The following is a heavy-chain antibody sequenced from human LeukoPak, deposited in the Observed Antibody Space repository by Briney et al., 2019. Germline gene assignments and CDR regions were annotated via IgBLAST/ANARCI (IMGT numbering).Heavy chain of an antibody. CDR2: ISSNGGST. CDR1: GFTFSSYA. CDR3: ARDSGELRYYFDY. J-gene: IGHJ4*02. Sequence: GGSLRLSCAASGFTFSSYAMHWVRQAPGKGLEYVSAISSNGGSTYYANSVKGRFTISRDNSKNTLYLQMGSLRAEDMAVYYCARDSGELRYYFDYWGQGTLVTVSS. V-gene: IGHV3-64*01. D-gene: IGHD1-26*01.